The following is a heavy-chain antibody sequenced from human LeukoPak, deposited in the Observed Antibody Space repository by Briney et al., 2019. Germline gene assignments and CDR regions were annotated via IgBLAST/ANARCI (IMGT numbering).Heavy chain of an antibody. CDR1: GFTFSSYS. CDR3: ARDWHNILTGYRFDY. Sequence: GGSLRLSCAASGFTFSSYSMNWVRQAPGKGLEWVSSISSSSSYIYYADSVKGRFTISRDNAKNSLYLQMNSLRAEDTAVYYCARDWHNILTGYRFDYWGQGTLVTASS. J-gene: IGHJ4*02. D-gene: IGHD3-9*01. V-gene: IGHV3-21*01. CDR2: ISSSSSYI.